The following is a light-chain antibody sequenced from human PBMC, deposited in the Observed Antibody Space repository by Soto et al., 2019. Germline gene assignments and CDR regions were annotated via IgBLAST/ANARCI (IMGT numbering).Light chain of an antibody. CDR2: KAS. CDR3: QEYTADPRT. J-gene: IGKJ1*01. V-gene: IGKV1-5*03. CDR1: QSISTW. Sequence: DVQMTQSPSTLSTSVGDRVTITRRASQSISTWLAWYQQKPGKAPKLLIYKASTLESGVPSRFSGSGSGTDFTLTISSLQADDFATYYCQEYTADPRTFGQGTKVDIK.